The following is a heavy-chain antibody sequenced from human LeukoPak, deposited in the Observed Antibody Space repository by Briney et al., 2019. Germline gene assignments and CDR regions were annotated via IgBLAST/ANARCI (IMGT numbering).Heavy chain of an antibody. D-gene: IGHD4-17*01. CDR1: GGPISRGGYY. CDR3: ARQYYGDYASGFDY. V-gene: IGHV4-31*03. J-gene: IGHJ4*02. Sequence: SETLSLTRTVSGGPISRGGYYWSWIRQHPGKGLEWIGYIYYSESTYYNPSLKSRITISVDTSKNQFALKLSSVTAADTAVYYCARQYYGDYASGFDYWGQGTLVTVSS. CDR2: IYYSEST.